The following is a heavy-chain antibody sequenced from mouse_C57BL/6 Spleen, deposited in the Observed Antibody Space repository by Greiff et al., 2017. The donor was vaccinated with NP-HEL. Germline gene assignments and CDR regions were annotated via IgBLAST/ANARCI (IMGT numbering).Heavy chain of an antibody. Sequence: EVQLQQSGPELVKPGASVKISCKASGYTFTDYYMNWVKQSHGKSLEWIGDINPNNGGTSYNQKFKGKATLTVDKSSSTAYMELRSLPSEDSAVYYCARGDYSNYEAYWGQGTLVTVSA. D-gene: IGHD2-5*01. CDR1: GYTFTDYY. J-gene: IGHJ3*01. CDR3: ARGDYSNYEAY. V-gene: IGHV1-26*01. CDR2: INPNNGGT.